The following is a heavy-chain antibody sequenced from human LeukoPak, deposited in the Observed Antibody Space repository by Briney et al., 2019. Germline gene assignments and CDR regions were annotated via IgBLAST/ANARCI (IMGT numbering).Heavy chain of an antibody. D-gene: IGHD2-2*01. Sequence: QSGGSLRLSCAASGFTFSSYSMNWVRQAPGEGLEWVSYISSSSSTIYYADSVKGRFTISRDNAKNSLYLQMNSLRDEDTAVYYCARDQRDCSSTSCYWVPLFYYYYGMDVWGQGTTVTVSS. CDR1: GFTFSSYS. J-gene: IGHJ6*02. CDR3: ARDQRDCSSTSCYWVPLFYYYYGMDV. V-gene: IGHV3-48*02. CDR2: ISSSSSTI.